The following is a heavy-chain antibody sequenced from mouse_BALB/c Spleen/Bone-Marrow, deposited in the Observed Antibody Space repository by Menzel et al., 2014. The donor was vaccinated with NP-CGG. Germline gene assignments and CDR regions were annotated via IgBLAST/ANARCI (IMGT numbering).Heavy chain of an antibody. V-gene: IGHV7-3*02. CDR2: IRNKANGYTT. Sequence: VKVVESGGGLVQPGGSLRLSCATSGFTFTDYYMSWVRQPPGKALEWLGFIRNKANGYTTEYSASVKGRFTISRDNSQSILYLQMNTLRAEDSATYYCARDRNYGSSWYFDVWGAGTTVTVSS. J-gene: IGHJ1*01. CDR3: ARDRNYGSSWYFDV. D-gene: IGHD1-1*01. CDR1: GFTFTDYY.